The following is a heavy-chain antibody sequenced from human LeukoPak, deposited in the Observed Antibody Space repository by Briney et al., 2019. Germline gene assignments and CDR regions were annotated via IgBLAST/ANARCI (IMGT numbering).Heavy chain of an antibody. CDR3: ARAEAGTDHHYFDY. D-gene: IGHD6-13*01. CDR2: IIPIFGTA. V-gene: IGHV1-69*13. CDR1: GGTFSSYA. Sequence: ASVKVSCKASGGTFSSYAISWVRQAPGQGLEWMGGIIPIFGTANYAQKFQGRVTITADESTSTAYMELSSLRSEDTAVYYCARAEAGTDHHYFDYWGQGTLVTVSS. J-gene: IGHJ4*02.